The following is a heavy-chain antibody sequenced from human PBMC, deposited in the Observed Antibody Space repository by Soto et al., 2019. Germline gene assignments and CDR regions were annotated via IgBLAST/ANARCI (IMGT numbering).Heavy chain of an antibody. D-gene: IGHD6-13*01. CDR2: IKQDGSEK. CDR1: GFTFSSYW. V-gene: IGHV3-7*01. J-gene: IGHJ5*02. CDR3: ARDSVRSSWNRDWFDP. Sequence: GGSLRLSCAASGFTFSSYWMSWVRQAPGKGLEWVANIKQDGSEKYYVDSVKGRFTISRDNAKNSLYLQMNSLRAEDTAVYYCARDSVRSSWNRDWFDPWGQGTLVTVSS.